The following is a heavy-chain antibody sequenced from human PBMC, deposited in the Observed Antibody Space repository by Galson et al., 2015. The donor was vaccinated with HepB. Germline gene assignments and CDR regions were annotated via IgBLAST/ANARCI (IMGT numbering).Heavy chain of an antibody. CDR2: IYYSGST. CDR3: ARHTSGLLWLGELLFPEHFDY. D-gene: IGHD3-10*01. V-gene: IGHV4-39*01. CDR1: GGSISSSSYY. J-gene: IGHJ4*02. Sequence: SETLSLTCTVSGGSISSSSYYWGWIRQPPGKGLEWIGSIYYSGSTYYNPSLKSRVTISVDTSKNQFSLKLSSVTAADTAVYYCARHTSGLLWLGELLFPEHFDYWGQGTLVTVSS.